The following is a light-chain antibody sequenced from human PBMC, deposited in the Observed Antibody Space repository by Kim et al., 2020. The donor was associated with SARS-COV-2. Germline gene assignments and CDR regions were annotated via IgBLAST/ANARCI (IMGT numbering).Light chain of an antibody. Sequence: EIVLTQSPATLSLSPGERATLSCRASQSVSSYLAWYQQKPGQAPRLLIYDASNRATGIPARFSGSGSGTDFTLTISSLAPGDFAVFYCQQRNIWPTYTFGQET. CDR1: QSVSSY. CDR3: QQRNIWPTYT. J-gene: IGKJ2*01. V-gene: IGKV3-11*01. CDR2: DAS.